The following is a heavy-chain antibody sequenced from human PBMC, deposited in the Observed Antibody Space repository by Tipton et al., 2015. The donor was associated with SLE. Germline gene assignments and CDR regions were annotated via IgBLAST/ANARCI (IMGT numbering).Heavy chain of an antibody. J-gene: IGHJ4*02. Sequence: TLSLTCTVSGGSINSGNYYWSWIRQPAGRGLEWIGRVYTTGNTNYHPSLPSLKNRVSISIDTSRNQFFLRLSSVTAADTAVYFCARQDLGRAATLTFDIWGLGTLVTVSS. D-gene: IGHD6-25*01. CDR3: ARQDLGRAATLTFDI. V-gene: IGHV4-61*02. CDR1: GGSINSGNYY. CDR2: VYTTGNT.